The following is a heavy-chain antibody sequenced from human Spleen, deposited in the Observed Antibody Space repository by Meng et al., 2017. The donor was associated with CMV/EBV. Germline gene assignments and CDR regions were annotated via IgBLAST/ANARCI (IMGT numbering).Heavy chain of an antibody. V-gene: IGHV3-48*03. CDR1: GFTFSSHW. CDR3: ARRFDF. J-gene: IGHJ4*02. Sequence: GESLKISCAVSGFTFSSHWMGWVRQAPGKGLEWVSYMSSSGRNIYYADSVKGRFTISRDIAKNSLFLQMNSLRAEDTALYYCARRFDFWGQGTLVTVSS. CDR2: MSSSGRNI.